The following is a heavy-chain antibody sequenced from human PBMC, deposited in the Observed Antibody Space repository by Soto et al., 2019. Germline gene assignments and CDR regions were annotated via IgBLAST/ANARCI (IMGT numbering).Heavy chain of an antibody. Sequence: SETLSLTCTVSGGSFSGYYWSWIRQPPGKGLEWIGEINHSGSTNYNPSLKSRVTISVDTSKNQFSLKLSSVTAADTAVYYCARGRHILTGYYRRGNYYYGMDVWGQGTTVTVS. CDR1: GGSFSGYY. CDR2: INHSGST. V-gene: IGHV4-34*01. D-gene: IGHD3-9*01. CDR3: ARGRHILTGYYRRGNYYYGMDV. J-gene: IGHJ6*02.